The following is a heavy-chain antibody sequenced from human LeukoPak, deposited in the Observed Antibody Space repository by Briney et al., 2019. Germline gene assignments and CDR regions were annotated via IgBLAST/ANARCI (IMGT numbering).Heavy chain of an antibody. J-gene: IGHJ5*02. Sequence: SGTLSLTCTVSGYSISSGYYWGWIRQPPGKGLEWIGSIYHSGSTYYNPSLKSRVTISVDTSKNQFSLKLSSVTAADTAVYYCARVFAVTTSWFDPWGQGTLVTVSS. CDR1: GYSISSGYY. V-gene: IGHV4-38-2*02. D-gene: IGHD4-11*01. CDR2: IYHSGST. CDR3: ARVFAVTTSWFDP.